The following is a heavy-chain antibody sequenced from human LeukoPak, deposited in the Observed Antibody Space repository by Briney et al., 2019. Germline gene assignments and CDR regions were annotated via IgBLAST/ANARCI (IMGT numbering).Heavy chain of an antibody. Sequence: SETLSLTCTVSGGSISSYCWSWIRQPPGKGLEWIGYIYYSGSTNYNPSLKSRVTISVDTSKNQFSLKLSSVTAADTAVYYCARAGHYYDSSGYAIHAFDIWGQGTMVTVSS. CDR1: GGSISSYC. CDR3: ARAGHYYDSSGYAIHAFDI. D-gene: IGHD3-22*01. J-gene: IGHJ3*02. CDR2: IYYSGST. V-gene: IGHV4-59*01.